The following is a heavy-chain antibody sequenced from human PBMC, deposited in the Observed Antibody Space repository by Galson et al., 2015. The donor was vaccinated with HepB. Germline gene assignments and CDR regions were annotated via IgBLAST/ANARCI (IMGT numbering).Heavy chain of an antibody. Sequence: SLRLSCAASGFTFSNNAMTWVRQAPGKGLEWVAWITGSGGNIYYEDSVKGRCTISRDNSNNTLYLQMNSLRVEDTAIYYCAKFRGSRSQSYYYFDYWGQGTLVTVSS. D-gene: IGHD2/OR15-2a*01. CDR2: ITGSGGNI. V-gene: IGHV3-23*01. CDR1: GFTFSNNA. CDR3: AKFRGSRSQSYYYFDY. J-gene: IGHJ4*02.